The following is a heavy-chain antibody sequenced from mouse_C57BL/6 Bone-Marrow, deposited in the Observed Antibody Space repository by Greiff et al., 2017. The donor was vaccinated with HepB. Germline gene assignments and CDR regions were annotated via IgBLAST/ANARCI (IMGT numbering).Heavy chain of an antibody. V-gene: IGHV5-16*01. D-gene: IGHD2-2*01. CDR1: GFTFSDYY. CDR2: INYDGSST. Sequence: EVNVVESEGGLVQPGSSMKISCTASGFTFSDYYMAWVRQVPEKGLEWVANINYDGSSTYYLDSLKSRFIISRDNEKNILYLQMSSLKSEDTATYYCARAWLRRYFDVWGTGTTVTVSS. CDR3: ARAWLRRYFDV. J-gene: IGHJ1*03.